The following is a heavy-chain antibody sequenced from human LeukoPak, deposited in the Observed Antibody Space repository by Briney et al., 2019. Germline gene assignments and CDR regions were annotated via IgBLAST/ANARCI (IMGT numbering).Heavy chain of an antibody. Sequence: GGSLRLSCAASGFTFSSYSMNWVRQAPGKGLEWVSYISSSSSTIYYADSVKGRFTISRDNAKNSLYLQMNSLRAEDTAVYYCARGDFGVVTSDAFDIWGQGTMVTVSS. V-gene: IGHV3-48*01. CDR3: ARGDFGVVTSDAFDI. CDR2: ISSSSSTI. CDR1: GFTFSSYS. D-gene: IGHD3-3*01. J-gene: IGHJ3*02.